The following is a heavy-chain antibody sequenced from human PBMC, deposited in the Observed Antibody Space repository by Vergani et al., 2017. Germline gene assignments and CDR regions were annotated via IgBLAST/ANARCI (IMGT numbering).Heavy chain of an antibody. CDR1: GGSISSYY. CDR3: ARGRRCSGGSCYPSSWFDP. Sequence: QVQLQESGPGLVKPSETLSLTCTVSGGSISSYYWSWIRQPPGKGLEWIGYIYYSGSTNYNPSLKSRVTISVDTSKNQFSLKLSSVTAADTAVYYCARGRRCSGGSCYPSSWFDPWGQGTLVTVSS. J-gene: IGHJ5*02. CDR2: IYYSGST. V-gene: IGHV4-59*01. D-gene: IGHD2-15*01.